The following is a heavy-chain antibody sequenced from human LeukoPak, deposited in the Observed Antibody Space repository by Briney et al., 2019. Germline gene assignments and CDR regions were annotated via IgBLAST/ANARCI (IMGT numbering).Heavy chain of an antibody. J-gene: IGHJ6*03. V-gene: IGHV3-23*01. CDR2: ISGSGGST. CDR3: ARDGVLRYFDSYYYYIDV. CDR1: GFTFSSYA. D-gene: IGHD3-9*01. Sequence: GGSLRLSCAASGFTFSSYAMSWVRQAPGKGLEWVSAISGSGGSTYYADSVKGRFTISRDNANNSLYLQMNSLRAEDTAVYYCARDGVLRYFDSYYYYIDVWGKGTTVTISS.